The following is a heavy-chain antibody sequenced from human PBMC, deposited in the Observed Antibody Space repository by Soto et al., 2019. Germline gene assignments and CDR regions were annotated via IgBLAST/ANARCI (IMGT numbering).Heavy chain of an antibody. Sequence: EVQLVESGGGVVQPGGSLRLSCAASGFTFSNYWMYWVRQAPGKGLVWVARINSDGSVSSYADSVKGRLTISRDNVKNTLYLQMDGLRAEDTAVYYCARGDCVGGTCYSLAGSFYYYMDVWGKGTTVTVFS. J-gene: IGHJ6*03. CDR2: INSDGSVS. D-gene: IGHD2-15*01. CDR3: ARGDCVGGTCYSLAGSFYYYMDV. V-gene: IGHV3-74*01. CDR1: GFTFSNYW.